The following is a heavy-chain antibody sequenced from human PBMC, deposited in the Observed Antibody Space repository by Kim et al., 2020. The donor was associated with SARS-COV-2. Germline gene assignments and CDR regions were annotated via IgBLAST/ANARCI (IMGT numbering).Heavy chain of an antibody. CDR2: INPNSGGT. CDR3: ARDKQERWLQLSWFDP. CDR1: GYTFTGYY. V-gene: IGHV1-2*06. D-gene: IGHD5-12*01. Sequence: ASVKVSCKASGYTFTGYYMHWVRQAPGQGLEWMGRINPNSGGTNYAQKFQGRVTMTRDTSISTAYMELSRLRSDDTAVYYCARDKQERWLQLSWFDPWGQGTLVTVSS. J-gene: IGHJ5*02.